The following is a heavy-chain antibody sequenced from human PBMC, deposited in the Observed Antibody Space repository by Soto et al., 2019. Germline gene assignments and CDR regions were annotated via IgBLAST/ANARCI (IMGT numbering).Heavy chain of an antibody. V-gene: IGHV3-33*01. CDR3: ARVQGRWYGSGSYQGMDV. J-gene: IGHJ6*02. D-gene: IGHD3-10*01. Sequence: QVQLVESGGGVVQPGRSLRLSCAASGFTFSSYGMYWVRQAPGKGLEWVAVIWYDGSNKYYADSVKGRLTISRDNSKNTLYLQMNSLRAEDTAVYYCARVQGRWYGSGSYQGMDVWGQGTTVTVSS. CDR2: IWYDGSNK. CDR1: GFTFSSYG.